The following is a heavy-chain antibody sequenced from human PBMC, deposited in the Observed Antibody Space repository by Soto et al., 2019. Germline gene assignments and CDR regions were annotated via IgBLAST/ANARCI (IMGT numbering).Heavy chain of an antibody. J-gene: IGHJ6*02. D-gene: IGHD6-19*01. V-gene: IGHV4-31*03. CDR1: GGSISGGGYY. Sequence: SETLSLTCTVSGGSISGGGYYWSWIRQHPGKGLEWIGYIYDTGNTYFNPSLKSRLDISIDTSNNQFSVRLSSVTAADTAIYYCARGGSAWLFGMDVWGRGTTVTVSS. CDR3: ARGGSAWLFGMDV. CDR2: IYDTGNT.